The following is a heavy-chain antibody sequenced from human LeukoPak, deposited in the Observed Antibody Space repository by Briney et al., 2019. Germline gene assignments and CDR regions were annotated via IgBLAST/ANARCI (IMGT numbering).Heavy chain of an antibody. V-gene: IGHV3-48*03. CDR3: ALLAVASDFDY. J-gene: IGHJ4*02. Sequence: GGSLRLSCAVSGFPFSIYEMNWVRQAPGKGLEWVSNIGSSSTTRYYADSVKGRFSISRDNAKSSLYLQMNSLRVEDTGVYYCALLAVASDFDYWGQGALVTVSS. CDR2: IGSSSTTR. CDR1: GFPFSIYE. D-gene: IGHD6-19*01.